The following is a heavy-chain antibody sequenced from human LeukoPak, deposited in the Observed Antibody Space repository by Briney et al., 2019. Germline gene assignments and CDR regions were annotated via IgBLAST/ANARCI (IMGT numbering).Heavy chain of an antibody. CDR3: ARDRYYIFDY. CDR2: ITSDGSST. J-gene: IGHJ4*02. D-gene: IGHD3-10*01. Sequence: GGSLRLSCAASGFTFSSTWMNWVRHGPGKGLGWVSRITSDGSSTIYADSVKGRFTISRDNAKSTVYLQMNSLRAEDTAVYFCARDRYYIFDYWGQGAPVTVSS. CDR1: GFTFSSTW. V-gene: IGHV3-74*01.